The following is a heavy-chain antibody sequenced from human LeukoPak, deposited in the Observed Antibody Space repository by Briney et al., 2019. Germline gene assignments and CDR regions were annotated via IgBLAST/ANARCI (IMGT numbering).Heavy chain of an antibody. CDR3: AKGGYSYGYFDY. V-gene: IGHV3-23*01. J-gene: IGHJ4*02. Sequence: GGSLRLSCAASRFTFSNYAMSWGRQAPGKGLEWVSVISSGGNTYFADSVKGRFTISRDNSENTLYLQMNSLRAEDPAVYYCAKGGYSYGYFDYWGQGILVTVSS. D-gene: IGHD5-18*01. CDR1: RFTFSNYA. CDR2: ISSGGNT.